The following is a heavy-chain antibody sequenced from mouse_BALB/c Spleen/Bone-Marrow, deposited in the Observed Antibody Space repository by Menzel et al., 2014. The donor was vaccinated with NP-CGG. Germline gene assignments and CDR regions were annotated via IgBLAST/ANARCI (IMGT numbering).Heavy chain of an antibody. D-gene: IGHD1-1*01. CDR3: ASYYYGSSLFDC. V-gene: IGHV14-3*02. CDR1: GFNIKDTS. Sequence: VQLQHPRAELVKPGASVKLSCTASGFNIKDTSMHWVKQRPDQGLEWIGRIDPANGNTKYNPKFQGKATITSDTSSNTAYLQLSSLTSGDTAVYYCASYYYGSSLFDCWGQGTLVTVSA. J-gene: IGHJ3*01. CDR2: IDPANGNT.